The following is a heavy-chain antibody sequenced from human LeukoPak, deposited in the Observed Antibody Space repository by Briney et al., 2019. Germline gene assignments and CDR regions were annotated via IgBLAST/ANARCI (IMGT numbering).Heavy chain of an antibody. D-gene: IGHD3-10*01. J-gene: IGHJ5*02. CDR2: ISAYNGNT. CDR3: ARDPGDYYGSGSLNWFDP. Sequence: ASVKVSCKAAGYTFSNHDINWVRQAPAQGLEWMGWISAYNGNTNYAQKLQGRVTMTTDTSTSTAYMELRSLRSDDTAVYDCARDPGDYYGSGSLNWFDPWGQGTLVTVSS. CDR1: GYTFSNHD. V-gene: IGHV1-18*01.